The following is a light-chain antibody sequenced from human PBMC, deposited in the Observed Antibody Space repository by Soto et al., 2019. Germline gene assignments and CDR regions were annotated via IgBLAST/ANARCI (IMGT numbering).Light chain of an antibody. Sequence: IKMSQSQSSLSASVGDRVTITCRASQSISSYLNWYQQKPGKAPKLLIYAASSLQSGVPSRFSGSGSGTDFTLTISSLQPEDFATYYCQQIYSTPPITFGQGTRLEIK. CDR1: QSISSY. J-gene: IGKJ5*01. V-gene: IGKV1-39*01. CDR2: AAS. CDR3: QQIYSTPPIT.